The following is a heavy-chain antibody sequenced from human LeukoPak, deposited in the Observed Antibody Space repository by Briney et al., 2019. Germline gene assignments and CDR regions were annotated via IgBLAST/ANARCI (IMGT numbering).Heavy chain of an antibody. CDR3: ARGLVTTYPFLGY. J-gene: IGHJ4*02. CDR2: INHSGST. V-gene: IGHV4-34*01. CDR1: GGSFSGYY. Sequence: SGTLSLTCAVYGGSFSGYYCSWIRQPPGKGLEWIGEINHSGSTNYNPSLKSRVTISVDTSKNQFSLKLSSVTAADAAVYYCARGLVTTYPFLGYWGQGTLVTVSS. D-gene: IGHD4-17*01.